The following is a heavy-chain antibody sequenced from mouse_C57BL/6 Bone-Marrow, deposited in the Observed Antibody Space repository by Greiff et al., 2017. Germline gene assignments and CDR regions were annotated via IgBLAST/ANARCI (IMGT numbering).Heavy chain of an antibody. CDR3: TRGELRRGFAY. V-gene: IGHV14-4*01. CDR2: IDPENGDT. Sequence: EVQLQQSGVELVRPGASVKLSCTASGFNIKDDYMHWVKQRPEQGLEWIGWIDPENGDTEYASKFQGKATITADPSSNTAYLQLSSLTSEDTAVYYCTRGELRRGFAYWGQGTLVTVSA. CDR1: GFNIKDDY. J-gene: IGHJ3*01. D-gene: IGHD2-4*01.